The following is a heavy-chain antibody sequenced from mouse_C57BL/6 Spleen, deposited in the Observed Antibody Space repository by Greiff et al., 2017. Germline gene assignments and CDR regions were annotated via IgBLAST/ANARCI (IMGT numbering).Heavy chain of an antibody. Sequence: EVQLVESGPELVKPGDSVKISCKASGYSFTGYFMNWVMQSHGKSLEWIGRINPYNGDTFYNQKFKGKATLTVDKSSSTAHMELRSLTSEDSAVYYCAKERVITTRGSPDFDYWGQGTTLTVSS. D-gene: IGHD1-1*01. J-gene: IGHJ2*01. CDR2: INPYNGDT. V-gene: IGHV1-20*01. CDR3: AKERVITTRGSPDFDY. CDR1: GYSFTGYF.